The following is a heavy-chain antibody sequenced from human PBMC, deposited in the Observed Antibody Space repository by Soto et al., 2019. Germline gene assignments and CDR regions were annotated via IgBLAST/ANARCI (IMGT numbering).Heavy chain of an antibody. Sequence: ASVKVSCKASGGTFSTYTFSWVRQAPGQGLEWVGRIIPIFGTPYYSQKFQGRVTITADKSTSTVYMELSSLRSDDTAVYFCARGLECRGYCLDKPTWFAPWGQGTLVTVSS. D-gene: IGHD2-15*01. CDR2: IIPIFGTP. V-gene: IGHV1-69*06. J-gene: IGHJ5*02. CDR3: ARGLECRGYCLDKPTWFAP. CDR1: GGTFSTYT.